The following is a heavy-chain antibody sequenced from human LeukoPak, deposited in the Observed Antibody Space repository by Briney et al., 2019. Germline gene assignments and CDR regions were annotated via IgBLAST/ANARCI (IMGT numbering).Heavy chain of an antibody. CDR1: GFTFNNYA. V-gene: IGHV3-23*01. CDR3: AKDGGGWYTSGWYYFDY. J-gene: IGHJ4*02. CDR2: ISGRGAST. Sequence: PGGSLRLSCAASGFTFNNYAMSWVRQAPGKGLEWVSAISGRGASTYYADSVKGRFTISRDNSKNTLYLQMNSLRAEDTAVYYCAKDGGGWYTSGWYYFDYWGQGTLVTVSS. D-gene: IGHD6-19*01.